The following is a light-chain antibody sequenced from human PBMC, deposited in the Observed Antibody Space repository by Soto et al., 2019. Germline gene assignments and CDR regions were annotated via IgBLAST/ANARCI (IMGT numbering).Light chain of an antibody. V-gene: IGLV2-14*01. CDR2: DVS. CDR3: SSQTRSNTPV. Sequence: QSALAQPASVSGSPGQSIALSCTGSSSDVGSNNYVSWYQQDPGKAPKLIIYDVSSRPSGVSDRFSGSKSGNTASLTISGLRAEDEADYFCSSQTRSNTPVFGGGTKLTVL. CDR1: SSDVGSNNY. J-gene: IGLJ2*01.